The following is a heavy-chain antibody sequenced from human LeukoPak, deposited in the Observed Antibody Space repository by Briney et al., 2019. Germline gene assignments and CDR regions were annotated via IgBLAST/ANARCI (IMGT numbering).Heavy chain of an antibody. D-gene: IGHD5-18*01. V-gene: IGHV3-20*04. Sequence: GGSLRLSCAASGFTFDDYGMSWVRHAPGKGLEWVSGINWNGGSTGYADSVKGRFTISRDNSRNTVYLQMNSLRAEDTAVYYCANDLGWIQLNLGRGQGTLVTVSS. J-gene: IGHJ4*02. CDR1: GFTFDDYG. CDR3: ANDLGWIQLNLG. CDR2: INWNGGST.